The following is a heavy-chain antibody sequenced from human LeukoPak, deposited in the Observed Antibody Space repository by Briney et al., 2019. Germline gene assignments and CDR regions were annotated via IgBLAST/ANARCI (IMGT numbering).Heavy chain of an antibody. V-gene: IGHV1-69*05. CDR2: IIPIFGTA. CDR3: ARRNNWNDVEWFDP. D-gene: IGHD1-20*01. CDR1: GGTFSSYA. Sequence: GASVKVSCKASGGTFSSYAISWVRQAPGQGLEWMGGIIPIFGTANYAQKFQGRVTITTDESTSTAYMELSSLRSEDTAVYYCARRNNWNDVEWFDPWGQGTLVTVSS. J-gene: IGHJ5*02.